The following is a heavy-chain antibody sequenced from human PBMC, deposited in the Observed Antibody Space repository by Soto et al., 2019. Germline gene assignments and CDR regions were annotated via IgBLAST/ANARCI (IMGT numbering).Heavy chain of an antibody. J-gene: IGHJ4*02. CDR1: GFTFSSHS. V-gene: IGHV3-21*01. CDR3: ARSTRGFSYGKIDS. D-gene: IGHD5-18*01. Sequence: GGSLRLSCVVSGFTFSSHSMNWVRQSPGKGLEWVSSITTSSDSIYYTDSVKGRFTLSRDDAKNSLFLQMNSLRAEDTAVYYCARSTRGFSYGKIDSWGQGTLVTVSS. CDR2: ITTSSDSI.